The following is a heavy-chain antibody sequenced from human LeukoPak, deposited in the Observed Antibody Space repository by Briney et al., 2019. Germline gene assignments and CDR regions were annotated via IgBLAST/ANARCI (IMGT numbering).Heavy chain of an antibody. J-gene: IGHJ3*02. Sequence: QSGGSLRLSCAASGFTFSSYAMHWVRQAPGKGLEWVAVISYDGSNKYYADSVKGRFTISRDNSKNTLYLQMNSLRAEDTAVYYCARERGTQWLVLLDAFDIWGQGTMVTVSS. CDR2: ISYDGSNK. D-gene: IGHD6-19*01. CDR1: GFTFSSYA. CDR3: ARERGTQWLVLLDAFDI. V-gene: IGHV3-30*04.